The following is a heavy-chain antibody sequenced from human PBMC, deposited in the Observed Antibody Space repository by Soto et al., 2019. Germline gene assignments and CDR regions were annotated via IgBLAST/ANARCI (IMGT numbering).Heavy chain of an antibody. D-gene: IGHD3-9*01. Sequence: QLQLVQSAAEVKKPGASVRVPCKAYGYPFIKYGISWIRQAPEQGLEWMGWIKVDSGYTNYAQKFQGRVTMTADTSTDTAFMELRSLSLDDTAVDFCATSYDTGFDPWGQGTLVSVSS. J-gene: IGHJ5*02. CDR2: IKVDSGYT. V-gene: IGHV1-18*04. CDR3: ATSYDTGFDP. CDR1: GYPFIKYG.